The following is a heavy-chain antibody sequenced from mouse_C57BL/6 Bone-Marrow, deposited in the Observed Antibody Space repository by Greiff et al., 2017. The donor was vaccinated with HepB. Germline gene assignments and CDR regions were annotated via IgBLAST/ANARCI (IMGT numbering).Heavy chain of an antibody. D-gene: IGHD1-1*01. V-gene: IGHV2-9*01. Sequence: VMLVESGPGLVAPSQSLSITCTVSGFSLTSYGVDWVRQPPGKGLEWLGVIWGGGSTNYNSALMSRLSISKDNSKSQVFLKMNSLQTDDTAMYYCAKRSLDYYGSSWYFDVWGTGTTVTVSS. CDR2: IWGGGST. J-gene: IGHJ1*03. CDR1: GFSLTSYG. CDR3: AKRSLDYYGSSWYFDV.